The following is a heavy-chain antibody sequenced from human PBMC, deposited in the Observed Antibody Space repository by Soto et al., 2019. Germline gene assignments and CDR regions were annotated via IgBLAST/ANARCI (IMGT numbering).Heavy chain of an antibody. CDR3: ARDWGYYYPDY. V-gene: IGHV3-7*01. CDR1: GFTFSSYW. CDR2: IKQDGSET. D-gene: IGHD3-22*01. Sequence: EVQLVESGGGLVQPGGSLRLSCAASGFTFSSYWMSWVRQAPGKGLEWVANIKQDGSETYYVDSVKGRFTISRDNAKNSLYLQMNSLRAEDTAVYYCARDWGYYYPDYWGQGTLVTVSS. J-gene: IGHJ4*02.